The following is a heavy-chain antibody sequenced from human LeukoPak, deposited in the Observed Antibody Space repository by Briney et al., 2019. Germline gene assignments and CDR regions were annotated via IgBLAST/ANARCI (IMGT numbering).Heavy chain of an antibody. J-gene: IGHJ4*02. D-gene: IGHD5-24*01. CDR2: ISSSGSTI. CDR1: GFTFSSYE. Sequence: PGGSLRLSCAASGFTFSSYEMNWVRQAPGKGLEWVSYISSSGSTIYYADSVKGRFTISRDNAKNSLYLQMNSLRAEDTAVYYCARVGMATMYFDYWGQGTPVTVSS. CDR3: ARVGMATMYFDY. V-gene: IGHV3-48*03.